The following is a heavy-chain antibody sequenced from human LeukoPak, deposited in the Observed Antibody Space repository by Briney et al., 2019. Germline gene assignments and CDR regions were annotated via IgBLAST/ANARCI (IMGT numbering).Heavy chain of an antibody. Sequence: PGGSLRLSCAASGFTFSTYNMNWVRQAPGKGLEWASYISSSSSTIYYADSVKGRFTVSRDNAKSSLYLQMNSLRDDDTAVYYCAREAIGYSSSWGQGTLVTVSS. CDR1: GFTFSTYN. CDR2: ISSSSSTI. J-gene: IGHJ4*02. CDR3: AREAIGYSSS. D-gene: IGHD6-13*01. V-gene: IGHV3-48*02.